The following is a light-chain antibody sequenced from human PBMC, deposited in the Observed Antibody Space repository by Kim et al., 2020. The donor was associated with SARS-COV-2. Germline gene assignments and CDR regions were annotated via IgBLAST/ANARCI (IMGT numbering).Light chain of an antibody. J-gene: IGLJ2*01. Sequence: GQRCTISCSGSSSNIGSNTVNWYQQLPGTAPKLLIYSNNQRPSGVPDRFSGSKSGTSASLAISGLQSEDEADYYCAAWDDSLNGVVFGGGTQLTVL. V-gene: IGLV1-44*01. CDR3: AAWDDSLNGVV. CDR1: SSNIGSNT. CDR2: SNN.